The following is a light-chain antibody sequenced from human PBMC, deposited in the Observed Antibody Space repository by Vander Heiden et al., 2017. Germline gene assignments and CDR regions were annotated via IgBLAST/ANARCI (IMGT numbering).Light chain of an antibody. J-gene: IGLJ2*01. CDR1: SSDGGGYNY. CDR3: NSHTSTTTLGGL. CDR2: DVT. V-gene: IGLV2-14*03. Sequence: QSALTQPAPVSGSPGQSITISCTGTSSDGGGYNYVSWYQQHPGKAPKLMIYDVTERPSGVSNRFSGSKSGNTASLTISGLQAEDEADYYCNSHTSTTTLGGLFGGGTKLTVL.